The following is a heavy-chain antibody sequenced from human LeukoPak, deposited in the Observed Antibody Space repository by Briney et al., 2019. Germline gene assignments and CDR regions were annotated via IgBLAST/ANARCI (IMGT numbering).Heavy chain of an antibody. Sequence: GGSLRLSRAASGFTFSSYAMSWVRQAPGKGLEWVSAISGSGGSTYYADSVKGRFTISRDNSKNTLYLQMNSLRAEDTAVYYCAKDPPYSSGWYEFDYWGQGTLVTVSS. CDR2: ISGSGGST. J-gene: IGHJ4*02. CDR1: GFTFSSYA. CDR3: AKDPPYSSGWYEFDY. D-gene: IGHD6-19*01. V-gene: IGHV3-23*01.